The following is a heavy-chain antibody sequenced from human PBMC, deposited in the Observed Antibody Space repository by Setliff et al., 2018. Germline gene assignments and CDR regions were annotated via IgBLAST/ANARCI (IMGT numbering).Heavy chain of an antibody. CDR1: GFSFSSYA. V-gene: IGHV3-23*01. CDR3: ARAKLRDYQPKYFLEY. D-gene: IGHD4-17*01. J-gene: IGHJ4*02. Sequence: PGGSLRLSCAASGFSFSSYAMSWVRQTPGKGLAWVSTLTASGDTTYYADSVQGRFTISRDNSKNTLFLQMSSLRAEDTAVYYCARAKLRDYQPKYFLEYWGQGTLVTVSS. CDR2: LTASGDTT.